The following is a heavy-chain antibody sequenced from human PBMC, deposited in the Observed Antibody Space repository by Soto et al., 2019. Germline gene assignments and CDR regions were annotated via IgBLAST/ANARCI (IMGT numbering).Heavy chain of an antibody. J-gene: IGHJ6*02. CDR1: GYSFTSYW. D-gene: IGHD2-15*01. CDR2: IDPSDSYT. V-gene: IGHV5-10-1*01. Sequence: PGESLKISCKGSGYSFTSYWISWVRQMPGKGLEWMGRIDPSDSYTNYSPSFQGHVTISADKSISTAYLQWSSLKASDTAMYYCAIGYCSGGSCQEGLPNHYYYYGMDVWGQGTTVTVSS. CDR3: AIGYCSGGSCQEGLPNHYYYYGMDV.